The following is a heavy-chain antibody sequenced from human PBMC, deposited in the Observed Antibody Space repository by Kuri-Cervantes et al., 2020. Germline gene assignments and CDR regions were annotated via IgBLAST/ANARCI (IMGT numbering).Heavy chain of an antibody. CDR2: VYYSDST. CDR3: ARVSVPTAMEEALHNWFDP. D-gene: IGHD2-2*01. V-gene: IGHV4-39*01. Sequence: SETLSLTCTVSGGSINSSNYYWGWIRQTPGKGLEWIGNVYYSDSTYPNPSLKSRVPISVDTSKNQFSLKLSSVTAADTAVYYCARVSVPTAMEEALHNWFDPWGQGTLVTVSS. CDR1: GGSINSSNYY. J-gene: IGHJ5*02.